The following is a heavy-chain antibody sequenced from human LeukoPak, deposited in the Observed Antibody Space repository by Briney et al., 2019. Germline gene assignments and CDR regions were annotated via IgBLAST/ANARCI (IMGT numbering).Heavy chain of an antibody. CDR1: GYTFTAYA. CDR2: ISDSGGKA. CDR3: AKEGFDS. V-gene: IGHV3-23*01. Sequence: GGSLRLSCEGSGYTFTAYAMGWVRQAPGKGLEWVLSISDSGGKAYYADSVRGRFTISRDNSKNTLYLQMNNLRAEDTAVYYCAKEGFDSWGQGTLVTVSS. J-gene: IGHJ4*02.